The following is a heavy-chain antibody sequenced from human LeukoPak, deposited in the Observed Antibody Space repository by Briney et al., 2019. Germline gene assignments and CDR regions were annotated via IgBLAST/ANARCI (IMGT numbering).Heavy chain of an antibody. CDR2: GDYSGGT. Sequence: PSETLSLTCSVSGDSFSSVTDYWAWIRQPPGRGLEWIASGDYSGGTYYNPSLESRVAISADMSKKQISLKLTSVTGADTAVYYCARVSILSGYFDYWGQGTLVTVSS. CDR1: GDSFSSVTDY. CDR3: ARVSILSGYFDY. J-gene: IGHJ4*02. D-gene: IGHD3-10*01. V-gene: IGHV4-39*07.